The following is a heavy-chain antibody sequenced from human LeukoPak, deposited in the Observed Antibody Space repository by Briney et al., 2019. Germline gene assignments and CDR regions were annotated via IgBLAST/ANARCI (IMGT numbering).Heavy chain of an antibody. D-gene: IGHD1-26*01. CDR2: IYYSGST. CDR1: GGSISSYY. V-gene: IGHV4-59*01. J-gene: IGHJ4*02. Sequence: PSETLSLTCTVSGGSISSYYWSWIRQPLGKGLEWIGYIYYSGSTNYNPSLKSRVSISVDTSKNQFSLKLSSVTAADMAVYYCASFPGTSRFEYWGQGTLVTVSS. CDR3: ASFPGTSRFEY.